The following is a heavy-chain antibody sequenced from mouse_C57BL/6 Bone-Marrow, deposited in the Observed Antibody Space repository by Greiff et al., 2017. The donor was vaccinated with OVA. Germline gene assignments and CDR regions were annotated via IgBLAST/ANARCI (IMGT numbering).Heavy chain of an antibody. Sequence: EVQRVESGGGLVQSGRSLRLSCATSGFTFSDFYMEWVRQAPGKGLEWIAASRNKANDYTTEYSASVKGRFIVSRDTSQSILYLQMNALRAEDTAIYYCARTIYYGIAMDYWGQGTSVTVSS. CDR2: SRNKANDYTT. D-gene: IGHD1-1*01. CDR3: ARTIYYGIAMDY. V-gene: IGHV7-1*01. CDR1: GFTFSDFY. J-gene: IGHJ4*01.